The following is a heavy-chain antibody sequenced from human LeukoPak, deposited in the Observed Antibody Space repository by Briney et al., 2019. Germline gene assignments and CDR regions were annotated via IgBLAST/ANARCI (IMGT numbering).Heavy chain of an antibody. Sequence: GGSLRLSCAASGFTFSNYEMNWVRQAPGKGLEWVSYISSSGSTTYYADSVKGRFTISRDNAKNTLYLQMNSLRAEDTAVYYCARAIPGYYDMDVWGQGTTVTVSS. D-gene: IGHD2-21*01. J-gene: IGHJ6*02. CDR3: ARAIPGYYDMDV. CDR2: ISSSGSTT. CDR1: GFTFSNYE. V-gene: IGHV3-48*03.